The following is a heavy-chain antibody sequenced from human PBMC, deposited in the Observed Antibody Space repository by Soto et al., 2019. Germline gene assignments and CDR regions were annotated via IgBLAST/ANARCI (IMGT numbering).Heavy chain of an antibody. CDR3: AMGTTKTYYYGMDV. J-gene: IGHJ6*02. V-gene: IGHV6-1*01. D-gene: IGHD1-7*01. CDR2: TYYRSKWYN. CDR1: GDSVSSNSAA. Sequence: SQTLSLTCAISGDSVSSNSAAWNWIRQSPSRGLEWLGRTYYRSKWYNDYAVSVKSRITINPDTSKNQFSLQLNSVTPEDTAVYYCAMGTTKTYYYGMDVWGQGTLVTVSS.